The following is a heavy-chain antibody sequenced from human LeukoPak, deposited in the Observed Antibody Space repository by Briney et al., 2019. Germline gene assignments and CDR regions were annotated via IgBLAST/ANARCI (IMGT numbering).Heavy chain of an antibody. D-gene: IGHD3-10*01. Sequence: ASVKVSCKASGYTFTSYGITWVRQAPGQGLEWMGWISAYNGNTNYAQKLQGRVTMTTDTSTSTAYMELRSLRSDDTAAYYCARDLGSIAYGSGSYSLSPSPPNERDTDYWGQGTLVTVSS. CDR2: ISAYNGNT. CDR1: GYTFTSYG. J-gene: IGHJ4*02. V-gene: IGHV1-18*01. CDR3: ARDLGSIAYGSGSYSLSPSPPNERDTDY.